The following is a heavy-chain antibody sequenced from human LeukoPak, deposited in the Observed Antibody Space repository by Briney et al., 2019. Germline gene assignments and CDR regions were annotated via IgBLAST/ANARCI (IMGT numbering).Heavy chain of an antibody. CDR3: ATELNLVYDFDP. J-gene: IGHJ5*02. Sequence: GGSLRLSCAASGFTFNSYWMHWVRQAPGKGLVWVSRINSDGSSTSYADSVKGRFTISRDNAKNTLYLQMNSLRAEDTAVYYCATELNLVYDFDPWGQGTLVTVSS. V-gene: IGHV3-74*01. D-gene: IGHD2/OR15-2a*01. CDR2: INSDGSST. CDR1: GFTFNSYW.